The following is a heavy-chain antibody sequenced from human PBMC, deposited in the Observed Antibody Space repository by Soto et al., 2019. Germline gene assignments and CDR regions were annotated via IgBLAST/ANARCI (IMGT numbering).Heavy chain of an antibody. Sequence: PVESLKISCQSSLYTFTNYWICLVRQVPGEGLEWMGFIFPSDSVTRYSPSFQGQVTISVDKSVDTTYLQWGSLKASDTAMYYCVRGMDRNSAGFWGLGTMVTVSP. V-gene: IGHV5-51*01. CDR1: LYTFTNYW. D-gene: IGHD2-2*03. J-gene: IGHJ4*02. CDR2: IFPSDSVT. CDR3: VRGMDRNSAGF.